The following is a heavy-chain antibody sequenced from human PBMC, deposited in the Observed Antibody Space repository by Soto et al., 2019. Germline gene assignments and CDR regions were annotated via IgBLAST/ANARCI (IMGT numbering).Heavy chain of an antibody. D-gene: IGHD2-2*01. J-gene: IGHJ6*02. V-gene: IGHV4-34*01. CDR2: INHSGNT. CDR1: GGSFSGYY. CDR3: ARYGPDAINGFYYPDMDV. Sequence: KPSETLSLTCSIYGGSFSGYYWSWIRQPPGKGLEWIGEINHSGNTNYNPSLKSRVTISVDTSNNQFSLKLNSVTAADTAVYYCARYGPDAINGFYYPDMDVWGQGTTVTVSS.